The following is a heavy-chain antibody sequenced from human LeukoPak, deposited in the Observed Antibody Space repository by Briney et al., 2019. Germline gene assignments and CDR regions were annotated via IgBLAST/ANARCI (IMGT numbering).Heavy chain of an antibody. D-gene: IGHD3-3*01. Sequence: GGSLRLSCAASGFSFSMYSMSWIRQAPGKGLEWVSVISDNGAVTFYGDSVKGRFTISRDNSKNTLYLQMNSLRAEDTAVYYCARGGFWSGYYLDVWGKGTTVTVSS. CDR1: GFSFSMYS. CDR2: ISDNGAVT. J-gene: IGHJ6*03. CDR3: ARGGFWSGYYLDV. V-gene: IGHV3-23*01.